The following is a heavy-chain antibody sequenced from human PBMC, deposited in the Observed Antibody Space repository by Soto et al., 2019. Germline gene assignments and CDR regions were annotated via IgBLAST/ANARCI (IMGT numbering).Heavy chain of an antibody. J-gene: IGHJ6*02. V-gene: IGHV3-49*03. CDR3: TRDAESSGWYRGYYYYGMDV. CDR2: IRSKAYGGTT. Sequence: GGSLRLSCTASGFTFGDYAMSWIRQAPGKGLEWVGFIRSKAYGGTTEYAASVKGRFTISRDDSKSIAYLQMNSLKTEDTAVYYCTRDAESSGWYRGYYYYGMDVWGQGXTVTVSS. D-gene: IGHD6-19*01. CDR1: GFTFGDYA.